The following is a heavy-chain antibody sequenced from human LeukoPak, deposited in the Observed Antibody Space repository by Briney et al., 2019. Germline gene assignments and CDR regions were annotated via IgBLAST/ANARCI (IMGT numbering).Heavy chain of an antibody. CDR2: ISAYNGNT. CDR3: ARDLGELEWSYYFDY. Sequence: ASVKVSCKASGYTFTSYGISWVRQAPGQGLEWIGWISAYNGNTNYAQKLQGRVTMTTDTSTSTAYMELRSLRSDDTAVYYCARDLGELEWSYYFDYWGQRTLVTVSS. CDR1: GYTFTSYG. D-gene: IGHD1-1*01. V-gene: IGHV1-18*01. J-gene: IGHJ4*02.